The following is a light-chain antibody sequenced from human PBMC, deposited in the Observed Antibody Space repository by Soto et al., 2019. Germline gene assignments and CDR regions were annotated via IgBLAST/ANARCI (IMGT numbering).Light chain of an antibody. J-gene: IGLJ2*01. CDR2: EVS. CDR3: SSYAGSNNHVV. CDR1: SSDVGAYKY. V-gene: IGLV2-8*01. Sequence: QSALTQPPSASGSPGQSVTISCTGTSSDVGAYKYVSWYQKHPGKAPKLMIYEVSKRPSGVHDRFSGSKSGSTASLTVSGLQAEDEADYYCSSYAGSNNHVVFGGGTKLTVL.